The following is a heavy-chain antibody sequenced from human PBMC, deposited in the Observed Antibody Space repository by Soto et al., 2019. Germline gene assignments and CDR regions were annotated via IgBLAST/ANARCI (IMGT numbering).Heavy chain of an antibody. Sequence: QVQLVESGGGVVQPGRSLRLSCAASGFTFSSSGMHWVRQAPGKGLEWVAAIPYDESSEYYADSVKGRFTISRDNSKNTVYLQMNSLRAEDTAVYYCAKDPGYGLDYWGQGTVVTVSS. V-gene: IGHV3-30*18. CDR1: GFTFSSSG. D-gene: IGHD5-12*01. CDR3: AKDPGYGLDY. J-gene: IGHJ4*02. CDR2: IPYDESSE.